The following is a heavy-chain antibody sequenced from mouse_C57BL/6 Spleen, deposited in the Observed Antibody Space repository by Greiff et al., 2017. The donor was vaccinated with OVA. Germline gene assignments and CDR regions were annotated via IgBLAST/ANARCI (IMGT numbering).Heavy chain of an antibody. D-gene: IGHD1-1*01. CDR1: GYTFTSYT. CDR3: ARWYYYVTGD. Sequence: QVQLQQSGAELARPGASVKMSCKASGYTFTSYTMHWVKQRPGQGLEWIGYFTPSSGYTKYNQKFKDKATLTADKSSSTAYMQLRSLTSEDAAVYYCARWYYYVTGDGGQGTTLTVSS. J-gene: IGHJ2*01. V-gene: IGHV1-4*01. CDR2: FTPSSGYT.